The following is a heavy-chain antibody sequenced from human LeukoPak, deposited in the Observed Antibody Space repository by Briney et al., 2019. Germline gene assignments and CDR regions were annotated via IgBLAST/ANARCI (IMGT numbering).Heavy chain of an antibody. CDR1: GFTFSNYG. Sequence: GGSLRLSCAASGFTFSNYGMSWVRQAPGKGLEWVSGISGSGGSTYYEDSVKGRFTISRDNSKSTLYLQMNSLRAEDTAVYYCAKEPFRYLRCAFDIWGQGTMVTVSS. V-gene: IGHV3-23*01. CDR2: ISGSGGST. J-gene: IGHJ3*02. CDR3: AKEPFRYLRCAFDI. D-gene: IGHD2-21*01.